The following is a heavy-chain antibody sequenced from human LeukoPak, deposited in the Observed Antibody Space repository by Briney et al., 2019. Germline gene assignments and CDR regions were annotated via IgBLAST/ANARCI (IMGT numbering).Heavy chain of an antibody. CDR3: ARGYSYGYVLDY. D-gene: IGHD5-18*01. CDR2: ISYDGSNK. V-gene: IGHV3-30*04. Sequence: GRSLRLSCAASGFTFSSYAMHWVRQAPGKGLEWVAVISYDGSNKYYADSVKGRFTISRDNSKNTLYLQMNSLRAEDTAVYYCARGYSYGYVLDYWGQGTLVTVPS. CDR1: GFTFSSYA. J-gene: IGHJ4*02.